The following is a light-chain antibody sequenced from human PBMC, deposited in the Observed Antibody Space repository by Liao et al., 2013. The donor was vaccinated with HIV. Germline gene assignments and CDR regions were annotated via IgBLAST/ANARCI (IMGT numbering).Light chain of an antibody. CDR2: EDK. CDR1: KLGDKY. J-gene: IGLJ3*02. V-gene: IGLV3-1*01. CDR3: QAWDSSTEV. Sequence: SYELTQPPSVSVSPGQTAIITCSGEKLGDKYVRWYQQKPGQSPVLVIYEDKKRPSGIPERFSGSNSGNTATLTISGTQAMDEADYYCQAWDSSTEVFGGGTKLTVL.